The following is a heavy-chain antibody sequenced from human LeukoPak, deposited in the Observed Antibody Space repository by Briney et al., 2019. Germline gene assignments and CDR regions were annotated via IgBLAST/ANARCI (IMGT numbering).Heavy chain of an antibody. Sequence: SETLSLTCSISGDSVSSSSYYWGWIRQPPGKGLEWIGYIYGTETTKTNPYFKSRVSISVDTSKMQVSLRLNSVTAADTAVYYCARGRGGGYSYGFDYWGRGTLVTVSS. CDR2: IYGTETT. CDR1: GDSVSSSSYY. J-gene: IGHJ4*02. CDR3: ARGRGGGYSYGFDY. V-gene: IGHV4-61*01. D-gene: IGHD5-18*01.